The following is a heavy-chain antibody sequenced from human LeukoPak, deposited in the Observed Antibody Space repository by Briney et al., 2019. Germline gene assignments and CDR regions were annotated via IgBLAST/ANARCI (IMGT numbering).Heavy chain of an antibody. CDR1: GFTFSSYG. V-gene: IGHV3-33*06. CDR3: AKDHAYYGSGSYYLD. CDR2: IWYDGSSK. J-gene: IGHJ4*02. D-gene: IGHD3-10*01. Sequence: PGRSLRLSCAASGFTFSSYGMHWVRQAPGKGLDWVAVIWYDGSSKYYADSVKGRFTISRDNSKNMLYLQMNSLRAEDTAVHYCAKDHAYYGSGSYYLDWGQGTLVTVSS.